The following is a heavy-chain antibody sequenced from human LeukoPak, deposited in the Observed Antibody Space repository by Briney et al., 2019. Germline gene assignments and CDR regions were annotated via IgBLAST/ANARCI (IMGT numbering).Heavy chain of an antibody. V-gene: IGHV1-2*02. Sequence: PAASVKVSCKASGYTFTGYYIHWVRQAPGQGLEWMGWINPNSGGTNYAQKFQGRVTMTRDTSIGTVYMELSRLRSDDTAVYYCARDSGAHWGQGTLVTVSS. D-gene: IGHD1-26*01. CDR3: ARDSGAH. CDR2: INPNSGGT. CDR1: GYTFTGYY. J-gene: IGHJ4*02.